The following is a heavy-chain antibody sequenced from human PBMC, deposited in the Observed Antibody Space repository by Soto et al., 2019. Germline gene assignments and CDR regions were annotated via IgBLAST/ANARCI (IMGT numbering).Heavy chain of an antibody. Sequence: ASMKVSCKASGYTFTSFVMHWVRQAPGQRLEWMGSINAGNGNTRYSQKFQGRVIITRYTSASTAYMELNNLRSEDTAVFYCAREGLRPDAYLELWGR. CDR3: AREGLRPDAYLEL. D-gene: IGHD4-17*01. CDR2: INAGNGNT. J-gene: IGHJ2*01. V-gene: IGHV1-3*01. CDR1: GYTFTSFV.